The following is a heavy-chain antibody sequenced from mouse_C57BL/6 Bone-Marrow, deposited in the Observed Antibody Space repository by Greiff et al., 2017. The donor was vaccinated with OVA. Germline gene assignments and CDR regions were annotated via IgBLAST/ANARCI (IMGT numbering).Heavy chain of an antibody. CDR2: IYPGSGNT. V-gene: IGHV1-66*01. D-gene: IGHD2-2*01. CDR3: ARRRVWLRSVDY. CDR1: GYSFTSYY. J-gene: IGHJ4*01. Sequence: VMLVESGPELVKPGASVKISCKASGYSFTSYYIHWVKQRPGQGLEWIGWIYPGSGNTKYNEKFKGKATLTADTSSSTAYMQLSSLTSEDSAVYDCARRRVWLRSVDYWGQGTSVTVSS.